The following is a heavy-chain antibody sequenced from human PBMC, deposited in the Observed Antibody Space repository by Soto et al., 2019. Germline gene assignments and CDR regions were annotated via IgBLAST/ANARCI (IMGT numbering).Heavy chain of an antibody. CDR1: GFNFEDYA. V-gene: IGHV3-43D*04. CDR3: VRALNNVDWYPEAFDL. D-gene: IGHD3-9*01. CDR2: IIWDGGDT. J-gene: IGHJ3*01. Sequence: GGSLRLSCAASGFNFEDYAMHWVRQTPGKGLEWVSLIIWDGGDTYYADSVKGRFIISRDNSKNSLYLQMNSLRPEDTAMYYCVRALNNVDWYPEAFDLWGQGTMVTVSS.